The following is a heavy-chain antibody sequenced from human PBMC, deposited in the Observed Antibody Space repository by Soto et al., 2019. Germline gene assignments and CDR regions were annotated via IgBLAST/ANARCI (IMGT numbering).Heavy chain of an antibody. CDR1: GISTSSYW. CDR3: VTGYHSDY. J-gene: IGHJ4*02. D-gene: IGHD5-18*01. Sequence: EEQLVESGGALVRPGESLRLSCAASGISTSSYWMGRVRQAPGRGFEWVASIKNDGSEKYYMDSLKGRFTISRDNALNSLYLQMNSLRAEDTAVYFCVTGYHSDYWGQGTLVTVSS. V-gene: IGHV3-7*03. CDR2: IKNDGSEK.